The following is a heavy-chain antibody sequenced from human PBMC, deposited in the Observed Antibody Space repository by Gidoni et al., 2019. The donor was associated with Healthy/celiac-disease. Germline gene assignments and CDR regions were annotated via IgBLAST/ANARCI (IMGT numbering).Heavy chain of an antibody. Sequence: QVQLVESGGGVVQPGRSLRLSCAASGFTFSSYARHWVRQAPGKGLEWVAVISYDGSNKYYADAVKGRFTISRDKSKNTLYLQMNSLRAEDTAVYYCAREGAVAGKRAFDIWGQGTMVTVSS. V-gene: IGHV3-30-3*01. D-gene: IGHD6-19*01. J-gene: IGHJ3*02. CDR3: AREGAVAGKRAFDI. CDR1: GFTFSSYA. CDR2: ISYDGSNK.